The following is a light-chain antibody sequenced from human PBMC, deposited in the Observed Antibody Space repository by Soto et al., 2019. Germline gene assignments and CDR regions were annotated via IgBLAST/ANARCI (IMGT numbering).Light chain of an antibody. CDR1: SDDICAYDY. CDR2: EVT. V-gene: IGLV2-14*01. CDR3: NSYINSSAVV. Sequence: QSVLTQPASVSGSPGQSITISSAGTSDDICAYDYVSWYQQPPGNAPTPLAYEVTNRPSGVSDRFSGSKSGNTASLTISGLQAEDEADYYCNSYINSSAVVFGGGTKVTVL. J-gene: IGLJ2*01.